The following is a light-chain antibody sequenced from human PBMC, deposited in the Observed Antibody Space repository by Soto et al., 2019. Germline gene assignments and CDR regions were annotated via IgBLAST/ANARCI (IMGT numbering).Light chain of an antibody. CDR3: ASYTRSDSVV. V-gene: IGLV2-14*01. Sequence: QSALTQHASVSGSPGQSITISCTGTTSDVGGFNYVSWYQHHPGTAPKLMIYGVSYRPSGVSNRFSASKSGNTASLTISGLQAEDEADYYCASYTRSDSVVFGGGTKLTVL. J-gene: IGLJ2*01. CDR2: GVS. CDR1: TSDVGGFNY.